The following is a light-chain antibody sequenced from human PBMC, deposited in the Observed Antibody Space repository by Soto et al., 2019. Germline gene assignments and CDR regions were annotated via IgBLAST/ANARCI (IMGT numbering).Light chain of an antibody. J-gene: IGLJ2*01. CDR3: AAWDDSLNGLV. CDR1: SSNIGSNT. Sequence: QAVVTPPPSASGTPGQRVTISCSGSSSNIGSNTVNWYQQLPGTAPKLLIYSNNQRPSGVPDGFSGSKSGTSASLAISGLQSEDEADYYCAAWDDSLNGLVFGGGTKLTVL. V-gene: IGLV1-44*01. CDR2: SNN.